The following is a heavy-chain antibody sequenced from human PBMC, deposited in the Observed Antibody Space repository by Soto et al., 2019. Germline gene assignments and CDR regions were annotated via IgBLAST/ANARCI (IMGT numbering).Heavy chain of an antibody. V-gene: IGHV1-69*02. CDR3: ARVVDTARRTPLNWFDP. Sequence: GASVKVSCKASGGTFSSYTISWVRQAPGQGLEWMGRIIPILGIANYAQKLQGRVTMTTDTSTSTAYMELRSLRSDDTAVYYCARVVDTARRTPLNWFDPWGQGTLVTVSS. D-gene: IGHD5-18*01. CDR1: GGTFSSYT. CDR2: IIPILGIA. J-gene: IGHJ5*02.